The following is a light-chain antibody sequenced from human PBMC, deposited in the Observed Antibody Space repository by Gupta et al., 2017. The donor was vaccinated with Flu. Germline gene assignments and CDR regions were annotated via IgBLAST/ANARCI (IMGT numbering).Light chain of an antibody. J-gene: IGLJ3*02. CDR3: QVWDGSSDQGV. Sequence: GQTARITSGGNNLGGKAVHWSQQQPGQAPVVAVYDDTARASGIPERFSGSNSGNTATLTISRVEAGDEADYYCQVWDGSSDQGVFGGGTKLTVL. CDR2: DDT. V-gene: IGLV3-21*02. CDR1: NLGGKA.